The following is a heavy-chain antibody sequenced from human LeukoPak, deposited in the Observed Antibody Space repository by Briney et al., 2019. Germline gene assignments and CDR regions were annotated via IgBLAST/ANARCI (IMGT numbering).Heavy chain of an antibody. Sequence: GRSLRLSCAASGFTFSSYSMNWVRQAPGKGLEWVSSISSSSSYIYYADSVKGRFTISRDNSKNTLYLQMGSLRAEDMAVYYCARVGVIGLDYWGQGTLVTVSS. D-gene: IGHD3-16*02. CDR3: ARVGVIGLDY. CDR1: GFTFSSYS. V-gene: IGHV3-21*01. J-gene: IGHJ4*02. CDR2: ISSSSSYI.